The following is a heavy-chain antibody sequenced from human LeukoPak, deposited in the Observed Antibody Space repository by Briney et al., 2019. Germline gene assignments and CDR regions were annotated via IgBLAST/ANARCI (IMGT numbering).Heavy chain of an antibody. V-gene: IGHV3-33*01. CDR2: IWYDGSNK. CDR3: ARDRGYSTFDI. Sequence: GRSLRLSCAASGFTFSSYGMHWVRQAPGKGLEWVVVIWYDGSNKYYADSVKGRFTISRDNSKNTLYLQMNSLRAEDTAVYYCARDRGYSTFDIWGQGTMVTVSS. J-gene: IGHJ3*02. CDR1: GFTFSSYG. D-gene: IGHD5-18*01.